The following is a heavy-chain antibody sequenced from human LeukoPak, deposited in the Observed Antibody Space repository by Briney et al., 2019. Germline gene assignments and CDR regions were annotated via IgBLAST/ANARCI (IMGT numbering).Heavy chain of an antibody. Sequence: PSETLSLTCTVSGGSISGYSYNWIRQPPGKGLEWIGYSYDSGSTNDNPSLKSRVTISVDTSKNQFSLKLTSVTAADTAVYYCARDHWDWLLPPYYFDYWGQGTLVTVSS. CDR1: GGSISGYS. J-gene: IGHJ4*02. V-gene: IGHV4-59*01. CDR2: SYDSGST. D-gene: IGHD3/OR15-3a*01. CDR3: ARDHWDWLLPPYYFDY.